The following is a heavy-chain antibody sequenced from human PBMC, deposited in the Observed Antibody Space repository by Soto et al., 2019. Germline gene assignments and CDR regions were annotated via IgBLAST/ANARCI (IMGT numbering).Heavy chain of an antibody. D-gene: IGHD3-3*01. CDR3: ARGYRITIFGVVTPYYYGMDV. CDR2: INHSGST. CDR1: GGSFSGYY. V-gene: IGHV4-34*01. J-gene: IGHJ6*02. Sequence: PSETLSLTCAVYGGSFSGYYWSWIRQPPGKGLEWIGEINHSGSTNYNPSLKSRVTISVDTSKDQFSLKLSSVTAADTAVYYCARGYRITIFGVVTPYYYGMDVWGQGTTVTVSS.